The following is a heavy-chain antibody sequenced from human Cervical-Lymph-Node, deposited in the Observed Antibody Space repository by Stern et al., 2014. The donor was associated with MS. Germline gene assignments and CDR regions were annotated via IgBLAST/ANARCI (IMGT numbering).Heavy chain of an antibody. J-gene: IGHJ4*02. CDR3: ARSITVSGPYDS. CDR2: IDWDDDT. CDR1: GFSLSTTTMC. Sequence: QVTLKESGPALVKPTQTLTLTCTFSGFSLSTTTMCVSWIRQPPGKALEWLGRIDWDDDTSYSTSLRTRLAISKDTSKNQVVLTMGNMDPVDTATYYCARSITVSGPYDSWGQGTLVTVSS. V-gene: IGHV2-70*04. D-gene: IGHD6-19*01.